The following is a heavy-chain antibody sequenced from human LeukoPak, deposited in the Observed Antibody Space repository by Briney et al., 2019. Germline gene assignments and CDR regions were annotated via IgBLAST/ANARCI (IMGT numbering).Heavy chain of an antibody. CDR3: ASPTTVSNWFDP. CDR1: GGSISISSYY. CDR2: IYYSGST. D-gene: IGHD4-4*01. V-gene: IGHV4-39*01. J-gene: IGHJ5*02. Sequence: SETLSLTCTVCGGSISISSYYWGWIRQPPGKGLEWIGSIYYSGSTYYNPSLKSRVTISVDTSKNQFSLKLSSVTAADTAVYYCASPTTVSNWFDPWGQGTLVTVSS.